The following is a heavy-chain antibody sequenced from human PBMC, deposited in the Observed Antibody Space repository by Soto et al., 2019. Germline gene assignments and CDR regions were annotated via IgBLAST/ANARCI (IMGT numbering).Heavy chain of an antibody. V-gene: IGHV1-2*04. J-gene: IGHJ4*02. D-gene: IGHD3-9*01. CDR3: ARDLVPLRYFDWLWVFDY. Sequence: ASVKVSCKASGYTFTGYYMHWVRQAPGQGLEWMGWINPNSGGTNYAQKFQGWVTMTRDTSISTAYMELSRLRSDDTAVYYCARDLVPLRYFDWLWVFDYWGQGTLVTVSS. CDR1: GYTFTGYY. CDR2: INPNSGGT.